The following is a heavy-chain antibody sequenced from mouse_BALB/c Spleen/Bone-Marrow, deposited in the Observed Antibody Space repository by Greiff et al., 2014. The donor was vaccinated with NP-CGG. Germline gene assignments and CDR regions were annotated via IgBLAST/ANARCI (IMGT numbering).Heavy chain of an antibody. CDR2: IDPANCNT. CDR3: AAYYCGTYGFAY. V-gene: IGHV14-3*02. J-gene: IGHJ3*01. CDR1: GFNIKDTY. Sequence: EVQLQQSGAELVKPGASVKLSCTASGFNIKDTYMHWVKQRPEQGLEWIGRIDPANCNTKYDPKFQGKATITADTSSNTAYLQLSSLTSEDTAVYYCAAYYCGTYGFAYWGQGTLVTVSA. D-gene: IGHD1-1*01.